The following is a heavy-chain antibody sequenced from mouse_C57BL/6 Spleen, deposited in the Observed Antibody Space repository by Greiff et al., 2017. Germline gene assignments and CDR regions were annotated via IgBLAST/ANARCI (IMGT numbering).Heavy chain of an antibody. Sequence: LQESGAELVRPGASVKLSCKASGYTFTDYYIHWVKQRPGQGLEWIARIYPGCGNTYYNEKFKGKATLTAEKSSSTAYMQLSSLTSEDSAVYFYSRGGSYYVYYWGQVTTLTVSS. CDR3: SRGGSYYVYY. CDR1: GYTFTDYY. J-gene: IGHJ2*01. V-gene: IGHV1-76*01. CDR2: IYPGCGNT.